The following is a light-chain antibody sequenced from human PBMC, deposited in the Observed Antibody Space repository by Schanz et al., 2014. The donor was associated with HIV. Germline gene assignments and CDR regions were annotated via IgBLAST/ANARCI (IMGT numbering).Light chain of an antibody. V-gene: IGKV3-15*01. J-gene: IGKJ1*01. CDR2: GAS. Sequence: EIVLTQSPGTLSLSPGEGATLSCRASQSVDSGYLAWYQQKPGQAPRLLIYGASTRATGIPARFSGGGSGTEFTLTINSLQSEDFAFYYCQQYFTWWSFGQGTKLEIK. CDR3: QQYFTWWS. CDR1: QSVDSGY.